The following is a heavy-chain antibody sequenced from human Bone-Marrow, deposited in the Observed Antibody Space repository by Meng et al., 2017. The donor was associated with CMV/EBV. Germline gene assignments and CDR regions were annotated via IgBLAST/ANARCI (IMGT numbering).Heavy chain of an antibody. CDR2: IWYDGINK. J-gene: IGHJ4*01. Sequence: GGSLRLSCAASGFTFSSYGMHWVRQAPGKGLEWVAVIWYDGINKYYADSVKGRFTISRDNYKNTLYLQMNSLRAEDTAVYYCAKDARRYCAGSSCSDFASWGPGNLVNVSS. D-gene: IGHD2-8*02. V-gene: IGHV3-33*06. CDR1: GFTFSSYG. CDR3: AKDARRYCAGSSCSDFAS.